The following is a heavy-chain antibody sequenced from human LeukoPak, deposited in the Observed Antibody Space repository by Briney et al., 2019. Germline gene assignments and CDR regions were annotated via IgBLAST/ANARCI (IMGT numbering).Heavy chain of an antibody. Sequence: GGSLRLSCAASGFTFSSYAMSWVRHVPGKGLVWAARIRGDENEIDYADSVKGRFTISRDNAKNTLYLQMNSLRVEDTAVYFCARGHVPGSTRHWDFWGQGTLVTVSS. J-gene: IGHJ4*02. D-gene: IGHD3-10*01. CDR1: GFTFSSYA. CDR2: IRGDENEI. CDR3: ARGHVPGSTRHWDF. V-gene: IGHV3-74*01.